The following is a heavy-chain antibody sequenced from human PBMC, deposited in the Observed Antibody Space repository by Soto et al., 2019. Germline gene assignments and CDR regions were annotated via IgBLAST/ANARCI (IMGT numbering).Heavy chain of an antibody. J-gene: IGHJ6*02. V-gene: IGHV3-30*18. Sequence: QVQLVESGGGVVQPGGSLRLSCTASGFTFTTFGIHWVRQAPGTGLEWVALISYDGHNKYYSDSVKGRFTISRDNYKNTLSLQMNSLRAEDTAVYYCAKDLQAYGDYNSYYYGMDVWGQGTKVSVSS. CDR2: ISYDGHNK. CDR3: AKDLQAYGDYNSYYYGMDV. D-gene: IGHD4-17*01. CDR1: GFTFTTFG.